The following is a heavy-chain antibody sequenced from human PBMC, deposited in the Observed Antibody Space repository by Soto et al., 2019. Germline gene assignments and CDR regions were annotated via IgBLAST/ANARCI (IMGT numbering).Heavy chain of an antibody. CDR3: ASYYDFWSGYSQLFVDV. Sequence: TSETLSLTCTVSGGSISSGGYYWSWIRQHPGKGLEWIGYIYYSGSTYYNPSLKSRVTISVDTSKNQFSLKLSSVTAADTAVYYCASYYDFWSGYSQLFVDVWGQGTTVTVSS. V-gene: IGHV4-31*03. CDR2: IYYSGST. J-gene: IGHJ6*02. D-gene: IGHD3-3*01. CDR1: GGSISSGGYY.